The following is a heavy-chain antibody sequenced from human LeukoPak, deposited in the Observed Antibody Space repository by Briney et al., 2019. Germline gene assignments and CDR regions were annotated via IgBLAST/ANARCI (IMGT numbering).Heavy chain of an antibody. CDR3: AKAGPDFWSPSGFDL. Sequence: PGGSLRLSCAASGFNFSTYAMSWVRQAPGKGLEWVSGIGGSVGSTYYADSVKGRFTISRDNSKNTLYLQVNSMRDEDTALYYCAKAGPDFWSPSGFDLWGQGTLVAVSS. CDR2: IGGSVGST. CDR1: GFNFSTYA. J-gene: IGHJ5*02. V-gene: IGHV3-23*01. D-gene: IGHD3-3*01.